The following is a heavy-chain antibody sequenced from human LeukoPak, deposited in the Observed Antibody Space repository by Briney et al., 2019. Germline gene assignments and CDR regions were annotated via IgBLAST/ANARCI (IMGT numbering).Heavy chain of an antibody. J-gene: IGHJ3*01. Sequence: ASVKVSCKASGYTFTYYGINWVRLAPGQGLEWMGWVSGYNGNTRYARNFQGRLTLTTDTSTNIAYMELMRLRSDDTAVYYCAREVDSAMVNAFDFWGQGTLVTVSS. CDR1: GYTFTYYG. CDR2: VSGYNGNT. V-gene: IGHV1-18*01. CDR3: AREVDSAMVNAFDF. D-gene: IGHD5-18*01.